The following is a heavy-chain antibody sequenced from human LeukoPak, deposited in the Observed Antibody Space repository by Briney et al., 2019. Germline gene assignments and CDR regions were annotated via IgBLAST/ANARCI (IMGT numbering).Heavy chain of an antibody. Sequence: GGSLRLSCAASGFTFSSYSMNWVRQAPGKGLEWVSSISSSSSYIYYADSVKGRFTISRDNAKNSLYLQMNGLRAEDTAVYYCARLRSHALGYCSGGSCYAPNNWFDPWGQGTLVTVSS. CDR2: ISSSSSYI. D-gene: IGHD2-15*01. J-gene: IGHJ5*02. CDR1: GFTFSSYS. CDR3: ARLRSHALGYCSGGSCYAPNNWFDP. V-gene: IGHV3-21*01.